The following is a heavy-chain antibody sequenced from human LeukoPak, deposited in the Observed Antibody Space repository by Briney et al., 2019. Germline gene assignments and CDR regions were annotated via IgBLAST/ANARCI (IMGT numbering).Heavy chain of an antibody. CDR1: GYTFTSYD. Sequence: ASVKVSFKASGYTFTSYDIDWARQATGTGLEWVGWMHPNSGNTGYAKKFQGRVTMTRNTSISTAYMELSSLRSEDTAVYYYARGPFSRGSYYFDYWGQGTLVTVSS. J-gene: IGHJ4*02. CDR2: MHPNSGNT. CDR3: ARGPFSRGSYYFDY. D-gene: IGHD2/OR15-2a*01. V-gene: IGHV1-8*01.